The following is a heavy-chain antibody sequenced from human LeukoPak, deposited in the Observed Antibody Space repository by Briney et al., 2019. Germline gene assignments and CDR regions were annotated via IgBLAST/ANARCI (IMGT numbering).Heavy chain of an antibody. J-gene: IGHJ4*02. V-gene: IGHV1-2*02. D-gene: IGHD2-15*01. CDR1: GYSLTSYW. Sequence: PGESLKISCKGSGYSLTSYWIGWVRQAPGQGLEWMGWINPNSGGTNYAQKFQGRVTMTRDTSISTAYMELSRLRSDDTAVYYCARDSSSFVVVVAAPPDYWGQGTLVTVSS. CDR3: ARDSSSFVVVVAAPPDY. CDR2: INPNSGGT.